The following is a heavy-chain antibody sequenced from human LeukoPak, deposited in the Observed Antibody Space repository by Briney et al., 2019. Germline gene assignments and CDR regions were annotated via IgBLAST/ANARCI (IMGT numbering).Heavy chain of an antibody. CDR1: GYTFTSYG. Sequence: ASVTVSCKASGYTFTSYGISWVRQAPGQGLEWMGGIIPIFGTANYAQKFQGRVTITADESTSTAYMELSSLRSEDTAVYYCARGGDYDILTVIDPWGQGTLVTVSS. D-gene: IGHD3-9*01. J-gene: IGHJ5*02. CDR3: ARGGDYDILTVIDP. V-gene: IGHV1-69*13. CDR2: IIPIFGTA.